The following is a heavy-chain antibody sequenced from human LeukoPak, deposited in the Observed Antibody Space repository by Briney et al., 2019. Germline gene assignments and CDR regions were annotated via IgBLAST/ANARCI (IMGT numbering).Heavy chain of an antibody. CDR3: ARFKGDGSGYYYDY. V-gene: IGHV4-34*01. CDR2: IHYRGST. CDR1: GGSFSGYY. D-gene: IGHD3-22*01. Sequence: SETLSLTCAVYGGSFSGYYWGWIRQPPGKGLEWIQSIHYRGSTYYNPSLKSRVTISVDTSKNQFSLKVSPVTAADTAVYYCARFKGDGSGYYYDYWGQGTLVTVSS. J-gene: IGHJ4*02.